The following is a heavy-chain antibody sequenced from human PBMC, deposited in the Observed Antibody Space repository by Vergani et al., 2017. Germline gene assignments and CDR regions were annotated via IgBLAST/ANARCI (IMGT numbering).Heavy chain of an antibody. D-gene: IGHD4-23*01. V-gene: IGHV4-59*01. CDR2: IHYSGST. CDR1: GGSISSYY. J-gene: IGHJ4*02. Sequence: QVQLQESGPGLVKPSETLSLTCTVPGGSISSYYWSWIRQPPGKGLEWVGYIHYSGSTNYNPSLKSRVTISVDTSKNQFSLKLSSVTDADTAVYYCARGFYGGNSCFDYWGQGTLVTVSS. CDR3: ARGFYGGNSCFDY.